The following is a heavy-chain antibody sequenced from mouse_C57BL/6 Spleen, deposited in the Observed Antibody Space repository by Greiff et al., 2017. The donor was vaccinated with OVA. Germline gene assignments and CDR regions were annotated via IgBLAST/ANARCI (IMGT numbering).Heavy chain of an antibody. V-gene: IGHV1-69*01. J-gene: IGHJ3*01. CDR3: ATGYYAWFAY. Sequence: VQLQQPGAELVMPGASVKLSCKASGYTFTSYWMHWVKQRPGQGLEWIGEIDPSDSYTNYNQKFKGKSTLTVDKSSSTAYMQLSSLTSEDSAVYYCATGYYAWFAYWGQGTLVTVSA. D-gene: IGHD1-1*01. CDR2: IDPSDSYT. CDR1: GYTFTSYW.